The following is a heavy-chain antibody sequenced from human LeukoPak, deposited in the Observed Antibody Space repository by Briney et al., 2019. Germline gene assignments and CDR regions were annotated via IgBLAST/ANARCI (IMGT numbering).Heavy chain of an antibody. V-gene: IGHV3-9*01. CDR1: GFTFDDYA. CDR3: KAWSWWGSKGVHGFDI. J-gene: IGHJ3*02. D-gene: IGHD2-21*01. CDR2: ISWSSGSI. Sequence: GGSLRLSCAASGFTFDDYAMHWVRQAPGKGLEWVSRISWSSGSIGYADSVKGRFFISRDNAKNSLYLQMDSLRVEDTALYYCKAWSWWGSKGVHGFDIWGQGTMVIVSS.